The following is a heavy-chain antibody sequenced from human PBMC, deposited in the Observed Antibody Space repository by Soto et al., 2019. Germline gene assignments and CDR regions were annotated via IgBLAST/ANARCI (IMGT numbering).Heavy chain of an antibody. CDR2: IYYSGST. V-gene: IGHV4-31*03. Sequence: QVQLQESGPGLVKPSQTLSLTCTVSGGSISSGGYHWSWIRQHPGKGPEWIGYIYYSGSTYYNPSLRSRVTISVDTSKNQFSLKLSSVTAADTAVYYCARVFGFGGMDVWGQGTTVTVSS. CDR1: GGSISSGGYH. D-gene: IGHD3-10*01. CDR3: ARVFGFGGMDV. J-gene: IGHJ6*02.